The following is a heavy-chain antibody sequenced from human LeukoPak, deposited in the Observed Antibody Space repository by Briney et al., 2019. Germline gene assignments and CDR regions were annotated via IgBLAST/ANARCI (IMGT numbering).Heavy chain of an antibody. D-gene: IGHD6-19*01. CDR2: IELDGSEK. CDR1: GFSFGSYW. J-gene: IGHJ4*02. V-gene: IGHV3-7*03. CDR3: AGGMGWISDY. Sequence: GGSLRLSCAASGFSFGSYWMNWVRQAPGKGLEWVANIELDGSEKNYVDSVKGRFTISRDNAKNSLYLQMNSLRAEDTAVYYCAGGMGWISDYWGQGTLVTVSS.